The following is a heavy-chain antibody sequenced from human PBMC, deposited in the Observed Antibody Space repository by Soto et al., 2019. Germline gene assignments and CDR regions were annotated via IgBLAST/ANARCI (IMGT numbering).Heavy chain of an antibody. Sequence: EVQLVESGGGRVEPGGSLRLSCVASGFTLSTHAMVWVHQAPGKGLEWVSSISSSGSYVYYEDSVEGRFTISRDDARNSVYLQMNSLRVEDTAVYFCARDGNYHEFWGQGTLVTVSS. V-gene: IGHV3-21*01. D-gene: IGHD1-1*01. CDR3: ARDGNYHEF. CDR2: ISSSGSYV. J-gene: IGHJ4*02. CDR1: GFTLSTHA.